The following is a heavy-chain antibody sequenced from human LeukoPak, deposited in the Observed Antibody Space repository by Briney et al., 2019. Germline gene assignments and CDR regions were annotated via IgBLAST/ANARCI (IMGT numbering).Heavy chain of an antibody. CDR2: IYTSGST. CDR1: GGSISSYY. CDR3: ARRQGSGWYSAFDI. D-gene: IGHD6-19*01. V-gene: IGHV4-4*07. Sequence: SETLSLTCTVSGGSISSYYWSWIRQPAGKGLEWIGRIYTSGSTNYNPSLKSRVTISVDTSKNQFSLKLSSVTAADTAVYYCARRQGSGWYSAFDIWGQGTMVTVSS. J-gene: IGHJ3*02.